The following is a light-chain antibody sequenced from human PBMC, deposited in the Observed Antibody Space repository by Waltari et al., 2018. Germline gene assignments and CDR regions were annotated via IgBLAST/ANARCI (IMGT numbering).Light chain of an antibody. Sequence: DIQMTQSPSSLSASVGDRVTITCQESQDVRSYLNWYQQTPGKVPNLLIYDASNLETGVPPRFSGGGSGRDFTLTISSLQPEDIGTYYCQHYHIFPYSFGPGTTVDMK. V-gene: IGKV1-33*01. CDR3: QHYHIFPYS. J-gene: IGKJ3*01. CDR2: DAS. CDR1: QDVRSY.